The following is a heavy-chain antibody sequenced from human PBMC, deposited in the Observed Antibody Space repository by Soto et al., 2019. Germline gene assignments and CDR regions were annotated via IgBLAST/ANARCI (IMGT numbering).Heavy chain of an antibody. CDR2: IWYDGSNK. CDR3: ARVHGYYDSSYYGMDV. Sequence: QVQLVESGGGVVQPGRSLRLSCAASGFTFSSYGMHWVRQAPGKGLEWVAVIWYDGSNKYYADSVKGRFTISRDNSKNTLYLQMNSLRAEDTAVYYCARVHGYYDSSYYGMDVWGQGTTVTVSS. D-gene: IGHD3-22*01. J-gene: IGHJ6*02. V-gene: IGHV3-33*01. CDR1: GFTFSSYG.